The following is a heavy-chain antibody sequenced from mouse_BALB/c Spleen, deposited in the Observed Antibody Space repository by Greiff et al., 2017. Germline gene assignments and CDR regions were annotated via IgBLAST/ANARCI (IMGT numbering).Heavy chain of an antibody. V-gene: IGHV14-3*02. CDR1: GFNIKDTY. CDR2: IDPANGNT. D-gene: IGHD1-1*01. Sequence: VQLKESGAELVKPGASVKLSCTASGFNIKDTYMHWVKQRPEQGLEWIGRIDPANGNTKYDPKFQGKATITADTSSNTAYLQLSRLTSEDTAVYYCAREVITTVVAPDDWGQGTTLTVSS. CDR3: AREVITTVVAPDD. J-gene: IGHJ2*01.